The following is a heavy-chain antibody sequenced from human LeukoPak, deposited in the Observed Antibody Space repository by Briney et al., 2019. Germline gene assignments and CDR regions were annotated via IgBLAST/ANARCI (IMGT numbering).Heavy chain of an antibody. V-gene: IGHV4-4*07. CDR3: ARGAGDSSGPAGGFDI. J-gene: IGHJ3*02. Sequence: SETLSLTCTVSGGSISSYYWSWIRQPAGKGLEWIGRIYTSGSTNYNPSLESRVTMSVDTSKNQFSLKLSSVTAADTAVYYCARGAGDSSGPAGGFDIWGQGTMVTVSS. CDR1: GGSISSYY. D-gene: IGHD3-22*01. CDR2: IYTSGST.